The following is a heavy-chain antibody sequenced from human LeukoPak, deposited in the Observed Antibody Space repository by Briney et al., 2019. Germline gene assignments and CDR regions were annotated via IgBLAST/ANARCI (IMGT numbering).Heavy chain of an antibody. V-gene: IGHV4-39*01. J-gene: IGHJ4*02. CDR3: ARTHRGYYYDSSGISDY. CDR2: IYYSGSN. CDR1: GGSISSSSYY. Sequence: SETLSLTCTVSGGSISSSSYYWGWRRPPPGPGLEWIVRIYYSGSNYYNPALKSRLTISIYTAKNQFSLKLRSVTAADPAVYYCARTHRGYYYDSSGISDYWGQGTLVTVSS. D-gene: IGHD3-22*01.